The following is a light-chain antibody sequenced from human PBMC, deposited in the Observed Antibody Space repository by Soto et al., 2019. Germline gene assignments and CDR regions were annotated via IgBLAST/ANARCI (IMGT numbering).Light chain of an antibody. Sequence: QLTQSPSTLSASVGDRVTLTCRASQSLNTRLAWYQQRPGKAPKLLIYDASTLESGVPSRFSGGGSGTEFTLTINNLQPDDLATYICQQYNSYRAFGPGTKVDIK. J-gene: IGKJ1*01. CDR2: DAS. CDR3: QQYNSYRA. V-gene: IGKV1-5*01. CDR1: QSLNTR.